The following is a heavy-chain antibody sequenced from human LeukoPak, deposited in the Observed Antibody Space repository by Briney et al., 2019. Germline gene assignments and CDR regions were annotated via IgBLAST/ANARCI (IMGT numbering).Heavy chain of an antibody. CDR2: ISGGGVST. J-gene: IGHJ4*02. CDR3: AKDGVNPGDY. CDR1: GFTFSNYG. D-gene: IGHD1-14*01. V-gene: IGHV3-23*01. Sequence: GGSLRLSCAASGFTFSNYGMSWVRQGPGKGLEWVSGISGGGVSTYYADSVKGRFTISRDNSKNTLYLQMNSLRAEDTAVYYCAKDGVNPGDYWGQGTLVTVSS.